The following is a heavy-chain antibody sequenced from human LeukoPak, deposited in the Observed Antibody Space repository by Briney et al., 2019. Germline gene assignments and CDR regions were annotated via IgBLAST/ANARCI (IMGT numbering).Heavy chain of an antibody. CDR2: IIPIFGTA. CDR3: ARGTATITGTRSLSFDY. Sequence: ASVRDSCKASGGTFSSYAISWVRQAPGQGLEWMGGIIPIFGTANYAQKFQGRVTITADESTSTAYMELSSLRSEDTAVYYCARGTATITGTRSLSFDYWGQGTLVTVSS. V-gene: IGHV1-69*13. CDR1: GGTFSSYA. J-gene: IGHJ4*02. D-gene: IGHD1-20*01.